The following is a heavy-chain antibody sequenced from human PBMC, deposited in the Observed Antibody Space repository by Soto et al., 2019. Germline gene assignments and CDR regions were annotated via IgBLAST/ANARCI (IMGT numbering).Heavy chain of an antibody. CDR1: GFTFRDYY. D-gene: IGHD4-17*01. CDR2: LSPSGGET. V-gene: IGHV3-23*01. CDR3: AHPRGYGVFDAYDI. Sequence: GGSLRLSCAASGFTFRDYYMTWIRQAPGKGLEWVSALSPSGGETYYADSVKGRFTISRDNSMNALYLQMNSLRVEDTAVYYCAHPRGYGVFDAYDIWGQGTMVTVSS. J-gene: IGHJ3*02.